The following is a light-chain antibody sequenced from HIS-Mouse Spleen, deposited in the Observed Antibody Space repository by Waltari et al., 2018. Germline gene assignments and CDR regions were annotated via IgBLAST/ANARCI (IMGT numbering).Light chain of an antibody. CDR1: ALPKKY. J-gene: IGLJ2*01. Sequence: SYELTQPPSVSVSPGQTARITCSGDALPKKYAYWYQQKSGQAPVLVFYEDSKRPSGIPERFSGSSSGTMATLTISGAQVEDEAYYYCYSTDSSGNHRVFGGGTKLTVL. V-gene: IGLV3-10*01. CDR3: YSTDSSGNHRV. CDR2: EDS.